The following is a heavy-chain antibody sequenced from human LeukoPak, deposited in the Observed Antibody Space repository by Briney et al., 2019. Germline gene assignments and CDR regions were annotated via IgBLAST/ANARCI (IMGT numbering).Heavy chain of an antibody. Sequence: GGSLRLSCAASGFTFRNYRMNWVRQAPGKGLEWVSSISTSSTYIFYADSVKGRFTISRDNAKNSLYLQMNSLRAEDTAVYYCARGPLADYYFDYWGQGTLVTVSS. CDR2: ISTSSTYI. CDR1: GFTFRNYR. V-gene: IGHV3-21*01. D-gene: IGHD2-15*01. J-gene: IGHJ4*02. CDR3: ARGPLADYYFDY.